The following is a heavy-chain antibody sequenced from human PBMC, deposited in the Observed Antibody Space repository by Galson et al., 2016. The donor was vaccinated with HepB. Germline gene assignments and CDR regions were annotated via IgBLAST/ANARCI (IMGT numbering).Heavy chain of an antibody. CDR2: ISSSSSYI. D-gene: IGHD1-7*01. CDR3: ARASGYNWNYLMIFNYFDY. V-gene: IGHV3-21*01. CDR1: GFTFSSYS. J-gene: IGHJ4*02. Sequence: SLRLSCAASGFTFSSYSMNWVRQAPGKGLEWVSSISSSSSYIYYADSVKGRFTISRDNAKNSLYLQMNSLRAGDTAVYYCARASGYNWNYLMIFNYFDYWGQGTLVTVSS.